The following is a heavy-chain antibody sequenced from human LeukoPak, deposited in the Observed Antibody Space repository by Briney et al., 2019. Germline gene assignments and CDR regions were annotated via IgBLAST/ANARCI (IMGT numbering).Heavy chain of an antibody. J-gene: IGHJ5*02. CDR2: INPSGGST. Sequence: ASVKVSCKASGYTFTGYYVHWVRQAPGQGLEWMGWINPSGGSTSYAQKFQGRVTMTRDTSTSTVYMELSSLRSEDTAVYYCARVKGGYDILTGYREDWFDPWGQGTLVTVSS. D-gene: IGHD3-9*01. CDR3: ARVKGGYDILTGYREDWFDP. V-gene: IGHV1-46*01. CDR1: GYTFTGYY.